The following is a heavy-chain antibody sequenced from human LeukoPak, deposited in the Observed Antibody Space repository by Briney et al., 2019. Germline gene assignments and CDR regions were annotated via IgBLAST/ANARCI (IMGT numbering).Heavy chain of an antibody. V-gene: IGHV4-59*08. Sequence: SETLSLTCTVSGGSITSYYWSWIRQPPGKGLEWIGYIYYSGSTNYNPSLKSRVTISVDKSKNQFSLKLSSVTAADTAVYYCATTVDTAMVYYWGQGTLVTVSS. CDR3: ATTVDTAMVYY. J-gene: IGHJ4*02. CDR2: IYYSGST. D-gene: IGHD5-18*01. CDR1: GGSITSYY.